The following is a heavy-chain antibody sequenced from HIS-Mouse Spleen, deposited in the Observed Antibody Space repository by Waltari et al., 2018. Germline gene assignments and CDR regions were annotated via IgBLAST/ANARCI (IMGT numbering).Heavy chain of an antibody. Sequence: QVQLQQWGAGLLKPSETLSLTCAGYGGSLSGCYWSWIRQPPGKGLEWIGEINHSGSTNYHPALQSRVTTSVDTSRTQFSLKLSSVTAADTTVYYCARGEQGGWYAEYFQHWGQGTLVTVSS. CDR3: ARGEQGGWYAEYFQH. D-gene: IGHD6-19*01. CDR2: INHSGST. J-gene: IGHJ1*01. CDR1: GGSLSGCY. V-gene: IGHV4-34*01.